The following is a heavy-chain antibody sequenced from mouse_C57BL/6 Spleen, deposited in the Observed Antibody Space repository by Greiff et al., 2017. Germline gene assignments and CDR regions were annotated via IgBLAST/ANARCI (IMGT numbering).Heavy chain of an antibody. CDR3: ARGGLGGFAY. J-gene: IGHJ3*01. D-gene: IGHD2-4*01. CDR2: IDPSDSYT. Sequence: VKLQQPGAELVMPGASVKLSCKASGYTFTSYWMHWVKQRPGQGLEWIGEIDPSDSYTNYNQKFKGKSTLTVDKSSSTAYMQLSSLTSEDSAVYYCARGGLGGFAYWGQGTLVTVSA. CDR1: GYTFTSYW. V-gene: IGHV1-69*01.